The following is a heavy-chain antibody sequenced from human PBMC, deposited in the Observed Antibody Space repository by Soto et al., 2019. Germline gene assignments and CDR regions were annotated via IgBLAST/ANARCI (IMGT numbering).Heavy chain of an antibody. Sequence: SETLSLTCAVYGGSFSGYYWSWIRQPPGKGLEWIGYIYYSGSTNYNPSLKSRVTISVDTSKNQFSLKLSSVAAADTAVYYCAFFGATGAFDIWGQGTMVTVSS. CDR2: IYYSGST. J-gene: IGHJ3*02. D-gene: IGHD3-10*01. CDR1: GGSFSGYY. V-gene: IGHV4-59*08. CDR3: AFFGATGAFDI.